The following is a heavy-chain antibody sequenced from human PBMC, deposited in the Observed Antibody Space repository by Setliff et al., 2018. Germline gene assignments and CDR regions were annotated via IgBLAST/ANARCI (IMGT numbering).Heavy chain of an antibody. V-gene: IGHV1-18*01. J-gene: IGHJ4*02. CDR3: ARGPLDFVVVPAAAKFDY. Sequence: KASGYTFTNYGINWVRQAPGQGLEWIGWMSAYAQKFQGRVTMTTDTPTSTAYMELRSLTSDDTAVYYCARGPLDFVVVPAAAKFDYWGQGTLVTVSS. CDR1: GYTFTNYG. CDR2: MSA. D-gene: IGHD2-2*01.